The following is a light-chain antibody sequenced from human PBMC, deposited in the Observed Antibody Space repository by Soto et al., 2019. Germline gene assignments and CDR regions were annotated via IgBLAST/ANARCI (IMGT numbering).Light chain of an antibody. CDR3: QQYNNWPPRT. CDR1: QSVSSN. J-gene: IGKJ1*01. CDR2: GAF. Sequence: EILMTQSPVTLSVSPGERVTLSCRASQSVSSNLAWYQQKPGQAPSLLIYGAFTRATGIPARFSGTGSGTEFTLTISSLQSEDFALYYCQQYNNWPPRTFGQGTKVDIK. V-gene: IGKV3-15*01.